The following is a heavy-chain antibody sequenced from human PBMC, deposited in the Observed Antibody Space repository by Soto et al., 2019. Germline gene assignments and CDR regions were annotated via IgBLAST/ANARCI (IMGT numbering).Heavy chain of an antibody. CDR2: IAAGNGNT. D-gene: IGHD5-12*01. J-gene: IGHJ4*02. CDR1: GYSFTDYA. Sequence: ASVKVSCKTSGYSFTDYAILWMRQAPGQALEWLGWIAAGNGNTGFSQKFQGRVTVTRDTSATTAYMELSSLGSDDTAVYFCAKTSMRGGYFAYDLDYWGQGTLVTVSS. CDR3: AKTSMRGGYFAYDLDY. V-gene: IGHV1-3*01.